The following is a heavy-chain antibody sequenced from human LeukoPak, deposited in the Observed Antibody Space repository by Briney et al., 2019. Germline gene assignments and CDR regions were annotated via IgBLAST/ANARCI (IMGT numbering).Heavy chain of an antibody. CDR2: ISGSGGST. CDR3: ARELWFVNAPGSWFDP. CDR1: GFAFSSYA. V-gene: IGHV3-23*01. D-gene: IGHD3-10*01. J-gene: IGHJ5*02. Sequence: GGSLRLSCAASGFAFSSYAMSWVRQPPGKGLEWVSAISGSGGSTYYADSVKGRFTIPRDNSKNTLYLQMTSLRAEDTAVYYCARELWFVNAPGSWFDPWGQGTLVTVSS.